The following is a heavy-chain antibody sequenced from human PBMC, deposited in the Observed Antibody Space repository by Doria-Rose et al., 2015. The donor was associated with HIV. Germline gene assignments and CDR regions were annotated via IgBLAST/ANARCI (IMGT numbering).Heavy chain of an antibody. D-gene: IGHD6-13*01. Sequence: QVTLKESGPVLVKSTETLTLTCTVSGVSLSSPGMGVSWIRQPPGKALEWLANICSDDEGSYKTSLKSRLTISRGTSKSQMVLTMTDMDPVDTATYYCARIKSSRWYHKYYLDFWGQGTLVIVSA. J-gene: IGHJ4*02. CDR2: ICSDDEG. CDR1: GVSLSSPGMG. V-gene: IGHV2-26*01. CDR3: ARIKSSRWYHKYYLDF.